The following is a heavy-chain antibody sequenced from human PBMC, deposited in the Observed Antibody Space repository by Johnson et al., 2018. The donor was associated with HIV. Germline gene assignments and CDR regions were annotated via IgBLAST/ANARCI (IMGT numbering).Heavy chain of an antibody. Sequence: QEQLVESGGGLVKPGGSLRLSCAASGFSFSDYYMSWIRQAPGKGLEWVSYISGSGTNIYYADSVKGRFTISRDNAKKSMFLQMNSLRAEDTAVYYCARASYYYGSADIWGQWTMVTVSS. CDR1: GFSFSDYY. D-gene: IGHD3-10*01. CDR3: ARASYYYGSADI. CDR2: ISGSGTNI. J-gene: IGHJ3*02. V-gene: IGHV3-11*04.